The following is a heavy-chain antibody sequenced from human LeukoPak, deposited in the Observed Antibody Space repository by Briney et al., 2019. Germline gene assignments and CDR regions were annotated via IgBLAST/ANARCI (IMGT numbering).Heavy chain of an antibody. V-gene: IGHV4-59*01. CDR2: IYYGGST. Sequence: PSETLSLTCTVSGGSISSYYWSWIRQPPGKGLEWIGYIYYGGSTNYNSSLKSRVTISVDTSKNQFSLKLSSVTAADTAVYYCARLGYCSGGSCSLYYYYGMDVWGQGTTVTVSS. D-gene: IGHD2-15*01. CDR3: ARLGYCSGGSCSLYYYYGMDV. CDR1: GGSISSYY. J-gene: IGHJ6*02.